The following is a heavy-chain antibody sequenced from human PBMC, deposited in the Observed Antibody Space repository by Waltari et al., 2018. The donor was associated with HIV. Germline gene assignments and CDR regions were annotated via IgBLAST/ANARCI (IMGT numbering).Heavy chain of an antibody. V-gene: IGHV3-33*01. CDR2: IWYDGDKK. CDR3: ARGGYYYDISGYYHY. D-gene: IGHD3-22*01. J-gene: IGHJ4*02. Sequence: QVQLVESGGGVVQPGRSLRLSCAASGFTFSNFAMHWVRQAPGKGVEWGAVIWYDGDKKYYADSVKGRFTISRDNSKNTLYLQMNSLRVEDTAVYYCARGGYYYDISGYYHYWGQGTLVTVSS. CDR1: GFTFSNFA.